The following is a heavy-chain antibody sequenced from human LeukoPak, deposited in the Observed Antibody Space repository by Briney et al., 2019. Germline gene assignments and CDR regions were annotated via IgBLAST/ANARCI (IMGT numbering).Heavy chain of an antibody. V-gene: IGHV3-7*01. J-gene: IGHJ4*02. D-gene: IGHD3-3*01. CDR1: GFTFSSYW. CDR2: IKQDGSEK. Sequence: GGSLRLSCAASGFTFSSYWMSWVRQAPGKGLEWVANIKQDGSEKYYVDSVKGRLTISRDNAKNSLYLQMTSLRAEDTAVSYCARTYYDFWSLYSSYFDYWGQGTLVTVSS. CDR3: ARTYYDFWSLYSSYFDY.